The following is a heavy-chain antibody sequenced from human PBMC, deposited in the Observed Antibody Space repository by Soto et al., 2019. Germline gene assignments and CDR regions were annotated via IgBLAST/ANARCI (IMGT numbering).Heavy chain of an antibody. D-gene: IGHD1-26*01. Sequence: EVQLVQSGAEVKKPGESLKISCKGSGYSFTSYWIGWVRQMPGKGLEWMGIIYPGDSDTRYSPSFQGQVPISADKSISTAYLQWSSLKASDTAMYYCASPRVSGSYLTGFDYWGQGTLVTVSS. J-gene: IGHJ4*02. CDR2: IYPGDSDT. CDR3: ASPRVSGSYLTGFDY. CDR1: GYSFTSYW. V-gene: IGHV5-51*03.